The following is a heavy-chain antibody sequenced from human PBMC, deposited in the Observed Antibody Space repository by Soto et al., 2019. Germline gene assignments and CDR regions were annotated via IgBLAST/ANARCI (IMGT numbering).Heavy chain of an antibody. V-gene: IGHV3-48*01. Sequence: EVQLVESGGGLVQPGGSLTLSCAASGFTFSTYDMNWVRQAPGKGLEWLSYISSSSSTIYYADSVKGRFTISRDNAKNSLYLQVSSLRAEFTALFYCAIAKLVYSGYDSDYWVQGTLVAVSS. CDR2: ISSSSSTI. CDR1: GFTFSTYD. J-gene: IGHJ4*02. CDR3: AIAKLVYSGYDSDY. D-gene: IGHD5-12*01.